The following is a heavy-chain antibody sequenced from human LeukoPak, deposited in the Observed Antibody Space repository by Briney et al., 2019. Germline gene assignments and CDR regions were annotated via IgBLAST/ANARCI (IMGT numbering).Heavy chain of an antibody. CDR1: GFTFSSYG. D-gene: IGHD4-23*01. CDR2: ISYDGSNK. CDR3: AKDYGGNSGFVDY. J-gene: IGHJ4*02. V-gene: IGHV3-30*18. Sequence: PGRSLRLSCAASGFTFSSYGMHWVRQAPGKGLEWVAGISYDGSNKYYADSVKGRFTISRDNSKNTLYLQMNSLRAEDTAVYYCAKDYGGNSGFVDYWGQGTLVTVSS.